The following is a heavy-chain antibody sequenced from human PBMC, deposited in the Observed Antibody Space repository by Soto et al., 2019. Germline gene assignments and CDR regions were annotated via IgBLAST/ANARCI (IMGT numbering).Heavy chain of an antibody. V-gene: IGHV1-18*01. Sequence: QVHLVKSGAEVKKPGASVKVSCKASGYTFTIYGITWVRQAPGQGLEWMGGISAHTGNTEYAQKLQGRVIVTRDTSTSTAYMELRSLRSDDTAVYYCARGRYGDYWGQGALVTVSS. CDR3: ARGRYGDY. CDR1: GYTFTIYG. D-gene: IGHD1-1*01. J-gene: IGHJ4*02. CDR2: ISAHTGNT.